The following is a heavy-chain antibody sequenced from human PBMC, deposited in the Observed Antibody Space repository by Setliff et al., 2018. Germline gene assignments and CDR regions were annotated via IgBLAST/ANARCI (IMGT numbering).Heavy chain of an antibody. CDR2: INTKTGDP. V-gene: IGHV7-4-1*02. Sequence: WASVKVSCKASGYSLSNYVMNWVRQAPGQGLEWMGWINTKTGDPTYAQGYTGCFAFSLDTSDSATYLDISNLKAEDTATYYCARADHLVTTTFDYWGQGTLVTVSS. D-gene: IGHD4-17*01. CDR3: ARADHLVTTTFDY. CDR1: GYSLSNYV. J-gene: IGHJ4*01.